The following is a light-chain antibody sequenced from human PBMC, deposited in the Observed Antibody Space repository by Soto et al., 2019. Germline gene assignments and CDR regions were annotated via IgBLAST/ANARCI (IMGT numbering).Light chain of an antibody. CDR3: QQRSNWPLT. Sequence: EIVMTQSPATLSVSPVERATLSCRASQSVSSDLAWYHQKPGQAPRLLIYDAFIRATGIPARFSGSESGTDFTLTISSLEPEDFAVYYCQQRSNWPLTFGQGTRLEIK. CDR1: QSVSSD. J-gene: IGKJ5*01. CDR2: DAF. V-gene: IGKV3-11*01.